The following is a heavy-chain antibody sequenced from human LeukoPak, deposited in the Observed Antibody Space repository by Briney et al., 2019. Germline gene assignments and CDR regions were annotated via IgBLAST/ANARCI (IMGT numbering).Heavy chain of an antibody. CDR2: IYYSGST. CDR3: AAHAVTGYYFRLSGY. D-gene: IGHD3-9*01. V-gene: IGHV4-39*07. J-gene: IGHJ4*02. CDR1: GGSISSSSYY. Sequence: PSETLSLTCTVSGGSISSSSYYWAWIRQPPGKGLEWIGRIYYSGSTNYNPSLKSRVTISVDTSKNQFSLKLSSVTAADTAVYYCAAHAVTGYYFRLSGYWGQGTLVTVSS.